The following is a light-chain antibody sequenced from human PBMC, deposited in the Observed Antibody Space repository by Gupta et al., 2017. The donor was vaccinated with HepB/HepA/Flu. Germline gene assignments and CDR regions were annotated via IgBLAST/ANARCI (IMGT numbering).Light chain of an antibody. V-gene: IGKV3-15*01. CDR2: GAS. CDR3: QQYNNWLTT. Sequence: EVVMTQSPATVSVTPGERATLSSRASHSVSSNLAWYQQKPGQAPRLLIYGASTRATGIPARFSGSGSGTEFTLTISSLQSEDFAVYYCQQYNNWLTTFGGGTKVEIK. J-gene: IGKJ4*01. CDR1: HSVSSN.